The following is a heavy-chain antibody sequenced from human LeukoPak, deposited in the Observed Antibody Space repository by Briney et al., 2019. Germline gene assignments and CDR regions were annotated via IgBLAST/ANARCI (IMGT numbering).Heavy chain of an antibody. Sequence: SETLSLTCTVSGGSISSYYWSWIRQPPGKGLEWIGYIYYSGSTNYNPSLKSQVTISVDTSKNQFSLKLSSVTAADTAVYYCASSEEYGDSPHLWYWGQGTLVTVSS. D-gene: IGHD4-17*01. V-gene: IGHV4-59*08. J-gene: IGHJ4*02. CDR2: IYYSGST. CDR1: GGSISSYY. CDR3: ASSEEYGDSPHLWY.